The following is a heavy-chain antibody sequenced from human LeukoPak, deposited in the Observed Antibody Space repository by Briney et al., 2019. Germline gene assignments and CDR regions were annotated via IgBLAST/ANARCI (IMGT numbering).Heavy chain of an antibody. CDR3: ARRLRGYGDYKALGY. CDR1: GGTFSSYA. Sequence: ASVKVSCKASGGTFSSYAINWVRQATGQGLEWMGWMNPNSGNTGYAQKFQDRVTMTRNTSISTAYMELSSLRSEDTAVYYCARRLRGYGDYKALGYWGQGTLVTVSS. D-gene: IGHD4-17*01. V-gene: IGHV1-8*02. J-gene: IGHJ4*02. CDR2: MNPNSGNT.